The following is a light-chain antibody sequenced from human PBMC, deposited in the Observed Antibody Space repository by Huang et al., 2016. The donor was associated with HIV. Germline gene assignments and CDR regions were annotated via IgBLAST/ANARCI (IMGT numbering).Light chain of an antibody. V-gene: IGKV1-5*03. J-gene: IGKJ2*01. Sequence: DIQMTQSPSTLSASVGDRVTITCRASQSISTWLAWYQQIPGKAPKLLIYKASSLESGVPSRLSGSGSGTEFTLTISSLQPDDFATYYCQQYNTDSGYTFGQGTKLEI. CDR3: QQYNTDSGYT. CDR2: KAS. CDR1: QSISTW.